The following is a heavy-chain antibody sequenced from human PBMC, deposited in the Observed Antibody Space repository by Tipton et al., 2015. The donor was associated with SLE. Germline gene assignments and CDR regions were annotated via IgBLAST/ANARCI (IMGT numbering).Heavy chain of an antibody. CDR1: GFTFEDYG. CDR2: VRSKANSYAT. Sequence: SLRLSCAASGFTFEDYGMSWVRQAPGKGLEWVGRVRSKANSYATEYAASVKGRFTISRDDSDSTAYLQMNSLKTEDTAVYYCASRPYYDYWTAPDVWGQGTTVTVSS. V-gene: IGHV3-73*01. CDR3: ASRPYYDYWTAPDV. D-gene: IGHD3/OR15-3a*01. J-gene: IGHJ6*02.